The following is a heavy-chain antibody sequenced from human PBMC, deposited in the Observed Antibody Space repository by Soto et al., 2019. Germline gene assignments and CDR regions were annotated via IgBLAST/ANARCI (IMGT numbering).Heavy chain of an antibody. CDR1: GFTFSSHA. CDR3: ARGPDYRNFGYFDY. J-gene: IGHJ4*02. CDR2: IWNAGNNK. Sequence: QVQLVESGGGVVQPGRSLRLSCAASGFTFSSHAMNWVRQAPGKGLAWVALIWNAGNNKYYADAGSVKGRFTISRDNSRNTLYLEMNSVRDDDTGVYYCARGPDYRNFGYFDYWGQGTLVTVSS. V-gene: IGHV3-33*01. D-gene: IGHD4-4*01.